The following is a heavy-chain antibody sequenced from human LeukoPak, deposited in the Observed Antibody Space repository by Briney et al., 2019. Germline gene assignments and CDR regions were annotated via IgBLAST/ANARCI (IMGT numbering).Heavy chain of an antibody. D-gene: IGHD6-19*01. CDR3: ASETYSSGPRWFDP. CDR2: ISSRSSYV. CDR1: GFTFSSYS. J-gene: IGHJ5*02. V-gene: IGHV3-21*01. Sequence: SGGSLRLSCAASGFTFSSYSMNWVRQAPGKGLEWVSSISSRSSYVYYADSVKGRFTISRDNAKNSLYLQMNSLRAEDTAVYYCASETYSSGPRWFDPWGQGTLVTVSS.